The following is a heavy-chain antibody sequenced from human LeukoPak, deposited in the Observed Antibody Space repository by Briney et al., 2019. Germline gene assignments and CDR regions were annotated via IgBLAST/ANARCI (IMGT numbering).Heavy chain of an antibody. V-gene: IGHV1-69*06. CDR2: IIPMFDTA. CDR1: GDTFSSYT. D-gene: IGHD3-10*01. Sequence: SVKVSCKASGDTFSSYTISWVRQAPGQGLEWMGGIIPMFDTADFAQKFQGRVTITADTSTSTAYMQLSSLRSEDTAVYYCARARSGPYGSGSLDAFDIWGQGTMVTVSS. J-gene: IGHJ3*02. CDR3: ARARSGPYGSGSLDAFDI.